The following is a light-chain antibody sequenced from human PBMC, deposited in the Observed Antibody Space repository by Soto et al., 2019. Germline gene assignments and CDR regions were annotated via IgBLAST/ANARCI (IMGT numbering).Light chain of an antibody. J-gene: IGKJ4*01. Sequence: EIALTQSPATLSLSPGERATLSCRASQTISSYLAWYQQKPGQPPRLLIYDASNRATGIPARFSGSGSGTDFTLTISSLEPEDFATYYCQQRSNWLTFGGGTKVEIK. V-gene: IGKV3-11*01. CDR3: QQRSNWLT. CDR1: QTISSY. CDR2: DAS.